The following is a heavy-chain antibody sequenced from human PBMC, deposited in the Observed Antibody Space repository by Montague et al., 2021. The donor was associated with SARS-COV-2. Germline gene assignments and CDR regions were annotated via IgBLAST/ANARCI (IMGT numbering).Heavy chain of an antibody. CDR3: VREKYYFDDSGSK. CDR2: VYHTGST. J-gene: IGHJ4*02. Sequence: TLSLTCSVSGVSISGGSYYWSWVRQPPGKGLEWIGYVYHTGSTNYNPSLKSRVTLSIDTSKNQFSLNLTSVTAADTAVYYCVREKYYFDDSGSKWGQGTLVTV. D-gene: IGHD3-22*01. CDR1: GVSISGGSYY. V-gene: IGHV4-61*01.